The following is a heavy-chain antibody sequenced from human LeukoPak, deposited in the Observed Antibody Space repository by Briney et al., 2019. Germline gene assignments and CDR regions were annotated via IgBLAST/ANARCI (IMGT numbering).Heavy chain of an antibody. J-gene: IGHJ3*02. V-gene: IGHV3-48*04. CDR3: ARSSSSWYFDAFDI. D-gene: IGHD6-13*01. Sequence: GGSLRLSCAASGFTFSSYSMNWVRQAPGKGLEWVSYISSSSSTIYYADSVKGRFTISRDNAKNSLYLQMNSLRAEDTAVYYCARSSSSWYFDAFDIWGQGTMVTVSS. CDR2: ISSSSSTI. CDR1: GFTFSSYS.